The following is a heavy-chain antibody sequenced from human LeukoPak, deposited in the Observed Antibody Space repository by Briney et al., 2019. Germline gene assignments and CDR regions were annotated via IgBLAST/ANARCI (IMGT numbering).Heavy chain of an antibody. J-gene: IGHJ4*02. Sequence: SETLSLTCNGSGGSISHYYWSLIRQHPGKGLEGIGRLSYSWSTNYNPSLKTRASTSQDTSKNEFTLTLTSVTATATAIYYCARAIYGDYDGQRFAYCGPGTLVTASS. D-gene: IGHD4-17*01. CDR2: LSYSWST. CDR3: ARAIYGDYDGQRFAY. CDR1: GGSISHYY. V-gene: IGHV4-59*08.